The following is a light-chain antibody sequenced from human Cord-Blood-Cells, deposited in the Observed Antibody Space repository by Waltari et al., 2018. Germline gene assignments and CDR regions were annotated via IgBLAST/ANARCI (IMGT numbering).Light chain of an antibody. V-gene: IGKV4-1*01. CDR2: WAS. CDR1: XSVLYSSNNKNY. CDR3: QQYYSTPFT. J-gene: IGKJ3*01. Sequence: DIVMTQLPDSLAVSXGEXAXXXXXXXXSVLYSSNNKNYLAWYQHKPGQPPTLLIYWASTRESGVPDRLSGSGSGTDFTLTISSLQAEDVAVYYCQQYYSTPFTFGPGTKVDIK.